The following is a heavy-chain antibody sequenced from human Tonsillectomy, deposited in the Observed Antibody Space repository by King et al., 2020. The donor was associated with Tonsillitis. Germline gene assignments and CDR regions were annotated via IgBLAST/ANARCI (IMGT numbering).Heavy chain of an antibody. J-gene: IGHJ3*02. Sequence: VQLQESGPGLVKPSETLSLTCTVSGGSISSYYWSWIRQPPGKGLEWIGYIYYSGSTNYNPSLKSRVTISVDTSKNQFSLKLSSVTAADTAVYYCARDRGSSGWYGRDAFDTWGQGTMVTVSS. CDR3: ARDRGSSGWYGRDAFDT. CDR2: IYYSGST. V-gene: IGHV4-59*01. D-gene: IGHD6-19*01. CDR1: GGSISSYY.